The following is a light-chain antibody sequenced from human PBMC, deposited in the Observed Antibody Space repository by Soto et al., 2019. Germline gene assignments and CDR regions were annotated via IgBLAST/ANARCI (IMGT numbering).Light chain of an antibody. J-gene: IGKJ2*01. Sequence: EIVMTQSPATLSVSPGERATLSCRASQSVSRNLAWYQQKPGQAPRLLIYGASTRATGIPARFSGSGSGTEFTLTISSLQSEDFAVYYCQQYNTGPLYTFGQGTNLEIK. V-gene: IGKV3-15*01. CDR2: GAS. CDR1: QSVSRN. CDR3: QQYNTGPLYT.